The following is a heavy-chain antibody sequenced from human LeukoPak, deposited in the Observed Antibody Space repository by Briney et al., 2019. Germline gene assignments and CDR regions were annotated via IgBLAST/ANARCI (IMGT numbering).Heavy chain of an antibody. D-gene: IGHD3-22*01. CDR2: IKSDGRT. CDR1: AFSLSDYW. Sequence: GGSLRLSCAASAFSLSDYWMNWVRQAPGKGLVWVSRIKSDGRTNYADSVKGRFTISRDNAKNTVSLQMNSLRAEDTGVYYCARAPSEIGGYYPEYFRHWGQGTLVTVSS. J-gene: IGHJ1*01. V-gene: IGHV3-74*01. CDR3: ARAPSEIGGYYPEYFRH.